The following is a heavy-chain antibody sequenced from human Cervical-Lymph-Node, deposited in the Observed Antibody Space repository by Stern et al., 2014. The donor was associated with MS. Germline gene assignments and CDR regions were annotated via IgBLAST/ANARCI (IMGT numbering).Heavy chain of an antibody. J-gene: IGHJ4*02. CDR2: ISADSGTT. CDR3: ARDKMHAFDY. D-gene: IGHD2-8*01. CDR1: GYTFTSYG. Sequence: QVQLVQSGTEVKKPGASLIVSCKASGYTFTSYGISWVRQAPGQGLEWVGWISADSGTTRYAQNLRDRITLTRDTSTGTVYVELRTLRSEDTAVYYCARDKMHAFDYWGQGTQVSVSS. V-gene: IGHV1-18*01.